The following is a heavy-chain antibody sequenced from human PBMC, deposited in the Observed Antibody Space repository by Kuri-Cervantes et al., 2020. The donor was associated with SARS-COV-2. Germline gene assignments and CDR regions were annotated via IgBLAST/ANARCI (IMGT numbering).Heavy chain of an antibody. CDR2: INPNSGGT. CDR3: ARALYTDTAMVPFDY. J-gene: IGHJ4*02. CDR1: GYTFTSYG. D-gene: IGHD5-18*01. V-gene: IGHV1-2*02. Sequence: ASVKVSCKASGYTFTSYGISWVRQAPGQGLEWMGWINPNSGGTNCAQKFQGRVTMTRDTSISTAYMELSRLRSDDTAVYYCARALYTDTAMVPFDYWGQGTLVTVSS.